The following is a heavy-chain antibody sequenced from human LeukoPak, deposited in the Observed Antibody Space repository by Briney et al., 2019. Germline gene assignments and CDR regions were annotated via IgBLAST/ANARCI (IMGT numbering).Heavy chain of an antibody. CDR3: AREGVQTTVDAFDI. J-gene: IGHJ3*02. V-gene: IGHV3-30*04. Sequence: PGGSLRLSCAASGFTLKIYPMHWVRQTPGKGLEWLSAISHDGSDKNNADSVKGRFIISRDNSKNTVFLQLNRLRPEDTAMYYCAREGVQTTVDAFDIWGLGTMVIVSS. CDR1: GFTLKIYP. CDR2: ISHDGSDK. D-gene: IGHD4-17*01.